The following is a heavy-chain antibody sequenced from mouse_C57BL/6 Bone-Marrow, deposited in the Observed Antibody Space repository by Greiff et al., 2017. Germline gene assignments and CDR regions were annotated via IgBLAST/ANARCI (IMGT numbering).Heavy chain of an antibody. CDR3: TKNYGSSYWYFDV. D-gene: IGHD1-1*01. V-gene: IGHV2-2*01. Sequence: VQLQQSGPGLVQPSQSLSITCTVSGFSLTSYGVHWVRQSPGKGLEWLGVIWSGGSTDYNAAFISRLSISKDNSKSQVFFKMNILLADDTAIDYCTKNYGSSYWYFDVWGTGTAVPVSA. CDR1: GFSLTSYG. J-gene: IGHJ1*03. CDR2: IWSGGST.